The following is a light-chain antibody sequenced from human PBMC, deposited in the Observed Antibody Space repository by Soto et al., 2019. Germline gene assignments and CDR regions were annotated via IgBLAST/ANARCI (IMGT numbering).Light chain of an antibody. Sequence: QSVLTQPASVSGSPGQSITISCTGTSSDVGGYNYVSWYQQHPGKAPKLMIYEVNNRPSGVSNRFSGSKSGNTASLTISGLQAEDEADYYCSSYTSSSTLAFGGGTKLTVL. CDR2: EVN. V-gene: IGLV2-14*01. J-gene: IGLJ2*01. CDR1: SSDVGGYNY. CDR3: SSYTSSSTLA.